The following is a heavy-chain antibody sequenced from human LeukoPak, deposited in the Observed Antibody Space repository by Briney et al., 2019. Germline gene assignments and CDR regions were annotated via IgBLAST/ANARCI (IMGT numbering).Heavy chain of an antibody. D-gene: IGHD3-10*01. J-gene: IGHJ1*01. Sequence: QAGGSLRLSCAASGFTFSSYAMSWVRQAPGKGLEWVSAISGSGGSTYYADSVKGRFTISRDNSKNTLFLQMNGLRAEDTAVYYCANPGGPGFTRGVRYFHHWGQGTLVIVSS. CDR3: ANPGGPGFTRGVRYFHH. V-gene: IGHV3-23*01. CDR1: GFTFSSYA. CDR2: ISGSGGST.